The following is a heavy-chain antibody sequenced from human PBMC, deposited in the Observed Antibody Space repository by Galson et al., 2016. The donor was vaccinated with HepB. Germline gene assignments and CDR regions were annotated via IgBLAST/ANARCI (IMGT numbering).Heavy chain of an antibody. J-gene: IGHJ1*01. Sequence: SLRLSCAASGFRLSNYGMHWVRQAPGKGLEWVAAMSYDGINKYYADSVKGRFTISRDNSKNTLDLEMNSLRPEDTAMYYCANVFWSDSSEGPLRHWGQGTLVSVSS. V-gene: IGHV3-30*18. D-gene: IGHD3-3*01. CDR3: ANVFWSDSSEGPLRH. CDR2: MSYDGINK. CDR1: GFRLSNYG.